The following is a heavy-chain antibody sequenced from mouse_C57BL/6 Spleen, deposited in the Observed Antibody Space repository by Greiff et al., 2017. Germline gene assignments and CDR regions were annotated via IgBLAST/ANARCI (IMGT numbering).Heavy chain of an antibody. CDR2: INPNNGGT. J-gene: IGHJ1*03. V-gene: IGHV1-22*01. D-gene: IGHD2-2*01. CDR3: ARGGYEYFDV. CDR1: GYTFTDYN. Sequence: VQLKESGPELVKPGASVKMSCKASGYTFTDYNMHWVKQSHGKSLEWIGYINPNNGGTSYNQKFKGKATLTVNKSSSTAYMELRSLTSEDSAVYYCARGGYEYFDVWGTGTTVTVSS.